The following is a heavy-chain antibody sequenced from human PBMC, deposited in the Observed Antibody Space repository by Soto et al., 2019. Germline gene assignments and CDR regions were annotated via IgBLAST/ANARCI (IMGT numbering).Heavy chain of an antibody. Sequence: GPPVKVSCKASGYTFTSYDINWVRQATGQGLEWMGWMNPNSGNTGYAQKFQGRVTMTGNTSISTAYMELSSLRSEDTAVYYCARRKERSGPHYFDYWGQGSLVTVS. V-gene: IGHV1-8*01. CDR2: MNPNSGNT. J-gene: IGHJ4*02. D-gene: IGHD6-25*01. CDR3: ARRKERSGPHYFDY. CDR1: GYTFTSYD.